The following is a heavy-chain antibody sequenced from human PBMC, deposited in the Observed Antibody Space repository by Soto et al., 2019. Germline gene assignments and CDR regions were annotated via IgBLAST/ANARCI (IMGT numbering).Heavy chain of an antibody. D-gene: IGHD2-2*01. J-gene: IGHJ6*02. Sequence: ASVKFSCKASGGTFSSYAISWVRQAPGQGLEWMGWINPNSGGTKSAEKFQGRVTMTRDTSISTAYMELSRLTSDDTAVYYCARVSGSCSSTSCSYYYYYYGMDFWGQGTTVTVSS. CDR3: ARVSGSCSSTSCSYYYYYYGMDF. CDR2: INPNSGGT. CDR1: GGTFSSYA. V-gene: IGHV1-2*02.